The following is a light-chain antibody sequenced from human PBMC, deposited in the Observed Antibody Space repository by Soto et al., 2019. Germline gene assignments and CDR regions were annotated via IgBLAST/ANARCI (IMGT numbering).Light chain of an antibody. CDR3: QQYNNGWT. V-gene: IGKV3-15*01. CDR2: GAS. CDR1: QSVSSSY. Sequence: EIVMTQSPATLSVSPGERATLSCRASQSVSSSYLAWYQQKPGQAPRLLIYGASTRPTGIPARFSGSGSGTEFTLTISSLPSEYFAVYYCQQYNNGWTFGQGNEVEIK. J-gene: IGKJ1*01.